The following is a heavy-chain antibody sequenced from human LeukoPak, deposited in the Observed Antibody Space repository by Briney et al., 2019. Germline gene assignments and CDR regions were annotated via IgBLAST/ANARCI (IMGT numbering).Heavy chain of an antibody. D-gene: IGHD4-11*01. CDR3: AREAHYSAIDY. CDR2: INQDGSQK. Sequence: PGGSLRLSCAASGFTFSSYSMNWVRQAPGKGLEWVANINQDGSQKYYVDSVKGRFTISRDNTKNSLYLQMNSLGADDTAVYYCAREAHYSAIDYWGQGTLVTVSS. V-gene: IGHV3-7*01. CDR1: GFTFSSYS. J-gene: IGHJ4*02.